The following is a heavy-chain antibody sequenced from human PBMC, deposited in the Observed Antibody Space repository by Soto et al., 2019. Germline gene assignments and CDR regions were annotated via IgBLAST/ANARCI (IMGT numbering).Heavy chain of an antibody. CDR3: ATGGGEGSYYFDY. V-gene: IGHV4-59*06. CDR1: PEYFSTYY. Sequence: SETLSLTCTVSPEYFSTYYWNWIRQSPGKGLEWIGYIYYSGSTYYNPSLKSRVTISVDTSKNQFSLKLSSVTAADTAVYYCATGGGEGSYYFDYWGQGSLVTVSS. J-gene: IGHJ4*02. D-gene: IGHD1-1*01. CDR2: IYYSGST.